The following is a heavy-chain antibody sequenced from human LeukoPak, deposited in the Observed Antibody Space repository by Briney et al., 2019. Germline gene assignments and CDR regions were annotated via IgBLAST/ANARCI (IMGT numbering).Heavy chain of an antibody. Sequence: GGSLRLSCGASGFTFTSYPMNWVPKSTGKGLEWISSINVRGGSTYYADSVKGRFTISRDNPRNTVYLQMNSLRAEDTAVYYCAKEGVIVAREAFDIWGQGTIVTVSS. CDR3: AKEGVIVAREAFDI. CDR1: GFTFTSYP. D-gene: IGHD3-16*02. J-gene: IGHJ3*02. CDR2: INVRGGST. V-gene: IGHV3-23*01.